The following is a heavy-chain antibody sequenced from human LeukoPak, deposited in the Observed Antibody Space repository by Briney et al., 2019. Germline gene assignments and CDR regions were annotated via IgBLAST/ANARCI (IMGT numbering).Heavy chain of an antibody. D-gene: IGHD3-10*01. Sequence: SQTLSLTCTVSGGSISSGGYYWGWIRQPPGKGLEWIGSIYYSGSTYYNPSLKSRVTISVDTSKNQFSLKLSSVTAADTAVYYCARLPMLWFGEYSYYFDYWGQGTLVTVSS. CDR1: GGSISSGGYY. V-gene: IGHV4-39*01. CDR3: ARLPMLWFGEYSYYFDY. J-gene: IGHJ4*02. CDR2: IYYSGST.